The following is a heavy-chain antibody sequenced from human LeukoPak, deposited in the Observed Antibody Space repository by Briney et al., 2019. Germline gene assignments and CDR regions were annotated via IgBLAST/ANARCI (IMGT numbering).Heavy chain of an antibody. CDR3: ARVKAAAVLGWFDP. Sequence: ASVKVSCTVSGYTFTSYYMHWVRQAPGQGLEGMGIIKPSGGSTSYAQKFQGRVTMTRDTSTSTVYMELSSLRSEDTAVYYCARVKAAAVLGWFDPWGQGTLVTVSS. CDR1: GYTFTSYY. CDR2: IKPSGGST. J-gene: IGHJ5*02. D-gene: IGHD6-13*01. V-gene: IGHV1-46*01.